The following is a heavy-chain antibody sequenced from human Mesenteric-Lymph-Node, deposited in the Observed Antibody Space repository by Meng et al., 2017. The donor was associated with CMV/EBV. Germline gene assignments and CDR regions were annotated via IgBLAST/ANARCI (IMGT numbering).Heavy chain of an antibody. CDR1: GGSFSGYY. CDR3: TRGSGLAGY. J-gene: IGHJ4*02. CDR2: INHSGST. Sequence: SETLSLTCAVYGGSFSGYYWSWIRQPPGKGLEWIGEINHSGSTNYNPSLKSRVTISVDTSKNQFSLKLSSVTAADTAVYYCTRGSGLAGYWGQGTLVTVSS. V-gene: IGHV4-34*01.